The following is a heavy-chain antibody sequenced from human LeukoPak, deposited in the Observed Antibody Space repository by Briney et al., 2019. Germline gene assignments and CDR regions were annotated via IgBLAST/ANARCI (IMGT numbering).Heavy chain of an antibody. CDR3: VKGGQWLVPYCFDY. CDR1: GFTFSTNA. Sequence: GGSLRLSCSASGFTFSTNAMHWVRQAPGKGLEYVSAITSKGGSTYYADSVKGRFTISRDNSKNTLYLQMSSLIPEDTAVYYCVKGGQWLVPYCFDYWGQGTLVTVSS. CDR2: ITSKGGST. V-gene: IGHV3-64D*06. J-gene: IGHJ4*02. D-gene: IGHD6-19*01.